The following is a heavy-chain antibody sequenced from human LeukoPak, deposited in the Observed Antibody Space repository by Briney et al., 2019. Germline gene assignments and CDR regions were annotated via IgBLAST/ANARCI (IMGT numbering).Heavy chain of an antibody. Sequence: PGGSLRLSCAASGFTFSSYAMSCVRQAPGKGREWVSAISGSGGSTYYADSVKGRFTISRDNSKNTLYLQMNSPRAEDTAVYYCAILKEYCSGGSCYSSEATWFDPWGQGTLVTVSS. CDR2: ISGSGGST. J-gene: IGHJ5*02. CDR3: AILKEYCSGGSCYSSEATWFDP. CDR1: GFTFSSYA. D-gene: IGHD2-15*01. V-gene: IGHV3-23*01.